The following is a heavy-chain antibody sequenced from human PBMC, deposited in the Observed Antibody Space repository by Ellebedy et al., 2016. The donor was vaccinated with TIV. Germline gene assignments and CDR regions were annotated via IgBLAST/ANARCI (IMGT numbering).Heavy chain of an antibody. V-gene: IGHV5-51*01. CDR2: IYPDDSDT. CDR1: GDSFPSHW. CDR3: ARQFTAGRYITNWFDT. Sequence: GGSLRLSXEASGDSFPSHWIGWVRQLPGKGLERIGVIYPDDSDTRYSPSFQGQVTISADRSTNTIHLQWTTLRPSDTAVYYCARQFTAGRYITNWFDTWGQGTLVTVSS. D-gene: IGHD5-18*01. J-gene: IGHJ5*02.